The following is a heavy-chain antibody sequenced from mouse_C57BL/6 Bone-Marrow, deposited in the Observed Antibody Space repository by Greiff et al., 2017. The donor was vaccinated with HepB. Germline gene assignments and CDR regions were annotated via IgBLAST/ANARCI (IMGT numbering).Heavy chain of an antibody. CDR2: ISDGGSYT. V-gene: IGHV5-4*01. Sequence: EVQVVESGGGLVKPGGSLKLSCAASGFTFSSYAMPWVRQTPEKRLEWVATISDGGSYTYYPDNVKGRFTISRDNAKNNRYLQMSHLKSEDTAMYYCARVIYYDYDGFAYWGQGTLVTVSA. CDR1: GFTFSSYA. J-gene: IGHJ3*01. D-gene: IGHD2-4*01. CDR3: ARVIYYDYDGFAY.